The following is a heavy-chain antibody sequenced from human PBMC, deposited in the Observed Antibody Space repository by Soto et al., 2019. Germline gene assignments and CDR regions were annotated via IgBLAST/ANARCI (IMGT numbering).Heavy chain of an antibody. CDR3: ARERWDIVVVPAATLYYYYGMDV. Sequence: ASVKVSCKASGYTFTSYAMHWVRQAPGQRLEWMGWINAGNGNTEDSQKFQGRVTITRDTSARTAYMELSSLRSEDTAVYYCARERWDIVVVPAATLYYYYGMDVWGKGTTVTVSS. CDR2: INAGNGNT. J-gene: IGHJ6*04. V-gene: IGHV1-3*01. CDR1: GYTFTSYA. D-gene: IGHD2-2*01.